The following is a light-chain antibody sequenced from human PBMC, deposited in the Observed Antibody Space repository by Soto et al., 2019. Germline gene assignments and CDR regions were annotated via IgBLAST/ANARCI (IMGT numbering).Light chain of an antibody. Sequence: EIVLTQSPGTLSLSPGERVTLSCRASQSVSGRYLAWYQQKPGQAPRLLIFATSRRATGIPDRFSGSGSGTDFTLTINRLEPEDFAVFYCQQYHTSPWTFGQGTRVEIK. CDR3: QQYHTSPWT. V-gene: IGKV3-20*01. CDR1: QSVSGRY. CDR2: ATS. J-gene: IGKJ1*01.